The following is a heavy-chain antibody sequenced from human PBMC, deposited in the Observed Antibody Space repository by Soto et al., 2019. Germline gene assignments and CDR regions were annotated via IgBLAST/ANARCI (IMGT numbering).Heavy chain of an antibody. V-gene: IGHV4-34*01. CDR3: ARGYCSGGSCQRRIYYFDY. J-gene: IGHJ4*02. CDR2: INHSGST. Sequence: SETLSLTCAVYGGSFSGYYWSWIRQPPGKGLEWIGEINHSGSTNYNPSLKSRVTISVDTSKNQFSLKLSSVTAADTAVYYCARGYCSGGSCQRRIYYFDYWGQGTLVTVSS. CDR1: GGSFSGYY. D-gene: IGHD2-15*01.